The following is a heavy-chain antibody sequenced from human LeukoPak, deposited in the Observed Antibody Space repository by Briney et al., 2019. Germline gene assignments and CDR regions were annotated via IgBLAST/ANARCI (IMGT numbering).Heavy chain of an antibody. CDR2: IIPIFGTA. J-gene: IGHJ4*02. CDR1: GGTFSSYA. D-gene: IGHD6-19*01. Sequence: SVKVSCKASGGTFSSYAISWVRQAPGQGLEWMGGIIPIFGTANYAQKFQGRVTITADKSTSTAYMELSSLRSEDTAVHYCARGKISYSSGWYYYFDYWGQGTLVTVSS. V-gene: IGHV1-69*06. CDR3: ARGKISYSSGWYYYFDY.